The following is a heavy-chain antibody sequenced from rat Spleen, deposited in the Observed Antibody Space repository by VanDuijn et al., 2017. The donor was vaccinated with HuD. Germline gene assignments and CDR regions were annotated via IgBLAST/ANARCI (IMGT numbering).Heavy chain of an antibody. D-gene: IGHD1-1*01. CDR3: AREVTYCSGDVNYVMDA. V-gene: IGHV5-62*01. J-gene: IGHJ4*01. Sequence: VQLVESGGGLVQPGKSLKLSCSASGFTFSLYGMHWIRQAPGKGLDWVAYINSSSGTVYADTMKERFTISRDNTKNTLYLQLNILKSEDTGIYYCAREVTYCSGDVNYVMDAWGQGASVTVSA. CDR2: INSSSGT. CDR1: GFTFSLYG.